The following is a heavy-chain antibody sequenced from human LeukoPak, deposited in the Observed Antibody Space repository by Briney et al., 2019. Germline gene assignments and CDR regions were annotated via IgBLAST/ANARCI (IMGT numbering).Heavy chain of an antibody. J-gene: IGHJ6*02. CDR3: AKDPASYSGSYSPNYGMDV. CDR1: GFTFSNYA. V-gene: IGHV3-23*01. CDR2: ISSGGT. Sequence: GGSLRLSCAASGFTFSNYAMSWVRQAPGKGLEWVSSISSGGTYYADSVKGRFTISRDNSKNTLYPQMNSLRAEDTAVYYCAKDPASYSGSYSPNYGMDVWGQGTTVTVSS. D-gene: IGHD1-26*01.